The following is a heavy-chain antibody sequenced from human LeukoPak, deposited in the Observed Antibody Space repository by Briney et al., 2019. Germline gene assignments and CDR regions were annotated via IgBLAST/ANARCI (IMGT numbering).Heavy chain of an antibody. CDR1: GGSISGYY. J-gene: IGHJ6*03. D-gene: IGHD2-2*01. V-gene: IGHV4-4*07. Sequence: PSETLSLTCTVSGGSISGYYWSWIRQPAGKGLEWIGRLYSSGSTNYNPSLRSRVTMSVDTSKNQFSLNLSSVTAADTAVYYCAREGCSSTSYYRGYYMDVWGKGTTVTVSS. CDR3: AREGCSSTSYYRGYYMDV. CDR2: LYSSGST.